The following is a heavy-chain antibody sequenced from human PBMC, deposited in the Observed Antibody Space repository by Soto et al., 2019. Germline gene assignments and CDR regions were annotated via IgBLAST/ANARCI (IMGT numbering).Heavy chain of an antibody. CDR1: GFTFSSYS. Sequence: EVQLVESGGGLVQPGGSLRLSCAASGFTFSSYSMNWVRQAPGKGLEWVSYISSSSSTIYYADSVKGRFTITRDNAKNSLYLQMNSLRAEDTAVYYCARLVLWFWEPSPLDIWGQGTMVTVSS. CDR3: ARLVLWFWEPSPLDI. CDR2: ISSSSSTI. D-gene: IGHD3-10*01. J-gene: IGHJ3*02. V-gene: IGHV3-48*01.